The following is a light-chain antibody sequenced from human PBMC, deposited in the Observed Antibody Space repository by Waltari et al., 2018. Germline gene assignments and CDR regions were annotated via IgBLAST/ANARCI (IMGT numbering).Light chain of an antibody. Sequence: QQKLVQAPVGVMRRNTGGPAGIPERFSASDSGTTGTLVISGVESEDEADYYCQSADDSGNHVLFGGGTRLTVL. CDR2: RNT. CDR3: QSADDSGNHVL. J-gene: IGLJ2*01. V-gene: IGLV3-25*03.